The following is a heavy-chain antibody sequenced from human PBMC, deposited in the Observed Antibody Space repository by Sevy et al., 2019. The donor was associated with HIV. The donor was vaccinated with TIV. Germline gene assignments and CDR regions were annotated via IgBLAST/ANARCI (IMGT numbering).Heavy chain of an antibody. D-gene: IGHD5-12*01. CDR1: GYTFTDYE. Sequence: ASVKVSCKASGYTFTDYEINWVRQAPGQGLEWMGGIIPIFGTANYAQKFQGRVTITADESTSTAYMELSSLRSEDTAVYYCARGARGYSGYDSYYFDYWGQGTLVTVSS. CDR3: ARGARGYSGYDSYYFDY. V-gene: IGHV1-69*13. CDR2: IIPIFGTA. J-gene: IGHJ4*02.